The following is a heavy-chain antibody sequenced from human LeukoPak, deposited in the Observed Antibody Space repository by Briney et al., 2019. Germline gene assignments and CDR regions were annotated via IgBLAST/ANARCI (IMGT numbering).Heavy chain of an antibody. Sequence: PGGSLRLSCAASGFTFSSYSMNWVRQAPGKGLEWVSYISSSSSTIYYADSVKGRFTISRDNAKNSLYLQMNSLRAEDTALYYCAKSGSYGSGSYHDYWGQGTLVTVSS. V-gene: IGHV3-48*01. D-gene: IGHD3-10*01. CDR1: GFTFSSYS. CDR3: AKSGSYGSGSYHDY. J-gene: IGHJ4*02. CDR2: ISSSSSTI.